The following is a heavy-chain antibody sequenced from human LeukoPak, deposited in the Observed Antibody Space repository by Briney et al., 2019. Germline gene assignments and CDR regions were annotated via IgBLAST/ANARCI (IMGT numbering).Heavy chain of an antibody. Sequence: GASLKVSCKASGYTFTNYYMHWVRQAPGQGLEWMGVINPSGGTTSYAQKFQGRVTMTRDTSTSTVYTELSSLRSEDTAVYYCARAFGSGSYHNPDHWGQGTLVTVSS. D-gene: IGHD3-10*01. V-gene: IGHV1-46*01. CDR1: GYTFTNYY. CDR3: ARAFGSGSYHNPDH. CDR2: INPSGGTT. J-gene: IGHJ5*02.